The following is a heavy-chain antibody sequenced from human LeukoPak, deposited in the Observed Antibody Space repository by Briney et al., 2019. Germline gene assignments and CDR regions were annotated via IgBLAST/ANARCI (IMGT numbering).Heavy chain of an antibody. D-gene: IGHD5-12*01. V-gene: IGHV3-23*01. Sequence: GGSLRLSRAASGFTFSSYAMTWVRQAPGKGLEWVSGISGSGGSSYSADSVKGRFTISRDNSKKTLYMQMNSLRAEDTAVYYCTKHRGGWIDAFDIWGQGTMVTVSS. CDR3: TKHRGGWIDAFDI. J-gene: IGHJ3*02. CDR2: ISGSGGSS. CDR1: GFTFSSYA.